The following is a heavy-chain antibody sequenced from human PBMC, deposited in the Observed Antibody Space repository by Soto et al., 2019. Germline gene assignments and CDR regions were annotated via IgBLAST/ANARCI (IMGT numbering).Heavy chain of an antibody. V-gene: IGHV1-8*01. J-gene: IGHJ2*01. CDR1: GYTFTSYD. CDR2: VNPNSGNT. Sequence: ASVKVSCKASGYTFTSYDINWARQATGQGLEWMGWVNPNSGNTGYAQKFQGRVTMTRNTSISTAYMELSRLRFDDTAMYYCVPSLIRGKYYFDLWGRGTLVTVSS. D-gene: IGHD1-1*01. CDR3: VPSLIRGKYYFDL.